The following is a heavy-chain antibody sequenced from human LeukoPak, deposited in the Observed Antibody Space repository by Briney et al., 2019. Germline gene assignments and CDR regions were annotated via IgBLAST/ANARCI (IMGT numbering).Heavy chain of an antibody. CDR3: AREGKITMVRGVIRYYYMDV. CDR2: IYYSGST. CDR1: GGSISSSSYY. V-gene: IGHV4-39*07. Sequence: SETLSLTCSVSGGSISSSSYYWGWIRQPPGKGLEWIGSIYYSGSTYYNPSLKSRVTISVDTSKNQFSLKLSSVTAADTAVYYCAREGKITMVRGVIRYYYMDVWGKGTTLTISS. J-gene: IGHJ6*03. D-gene: IGHD3-10*01.